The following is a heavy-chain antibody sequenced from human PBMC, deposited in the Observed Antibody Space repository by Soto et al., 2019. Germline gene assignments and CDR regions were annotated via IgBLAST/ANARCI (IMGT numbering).Heavy chain of an antibody. CDR2: ISGSGGST. V-gene: IGHV3-23*01. CDR3: AKDPSGWFYFDY. D-gene: IGHD6-19*01. CDR1: GFTFSSYA. J-gene: IGHJ4*02. Sequence: EVQLLESGGGLVQPGGSLRLSCAASGFTFSSYAMSWVRQAPGKGLEWVSAISGSGGSTYYADSVKGRFTISRDNPKNTLYLQMNSMRAEDTAVYYCAKDPSGWFYFDYWGQGTLVTASS.